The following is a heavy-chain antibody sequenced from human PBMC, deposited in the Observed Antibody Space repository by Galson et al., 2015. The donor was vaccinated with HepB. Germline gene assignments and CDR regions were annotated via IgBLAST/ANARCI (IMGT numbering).Heavy chain of an antibody. Sequence: SVKVSCKASGGTSRNYAISWVRQAPGQGLEWMGEIIPIFATTNYAQKFQGRLTITADGSTSTAYMDLSRLRSEDTAIYYCARGTAAGNWFFGLWGRGTLVTVSS. J-gene: IGHJ2*01. CDR2: IIPIFATT. CDR1: GGTSRNYA. CDR3: ARGTAAGNWFFGL. D-gene: IGHD2-2*01. V-gene: IGHV1-69*13.